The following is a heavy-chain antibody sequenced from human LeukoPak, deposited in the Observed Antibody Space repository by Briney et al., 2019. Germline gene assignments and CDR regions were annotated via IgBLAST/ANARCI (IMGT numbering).Heavy chain of an antibody. CDR2: ISSSSSYI. CDR1: GFTFSSYS. Sequence: PGGSLRLSCAASGFTFSSYSMNWVRQAPGKGLEWVSSISSSSSYIYYADSVKGRFTISRDNAKNSLYLQMNSLRAEDTAVYYCARVLGRGVDFRFLEWSDYFDYWGQGTLVTVPS. D-gene: IGHD3-3*01. CDR3: ARVLGRGVDFRFLEWSDYFDY. V-gene: IGHV3-21*01. J-gene: IGHJ4*02.